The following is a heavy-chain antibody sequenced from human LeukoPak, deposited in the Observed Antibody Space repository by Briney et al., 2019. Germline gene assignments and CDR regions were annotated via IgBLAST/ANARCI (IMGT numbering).Heavy chain of an antibody. CDR1: GYTFTRYD. V-gene: IGHV1-8*01. CDR3: ARGRRFSGSYRWFDP. CDR2: MNPNSGNT. Sequence: GASVKVSCKASGYTFTRYDINWVRQATGQGLEWMGWMNPNSGNTGYAQKFQGRVTMTRNTSISTAYMELSSLRSEDTAVYYCARGRRFSGSYRWFDPWGQGTLVTVSS. J-gene: IGHJ5*02. D-gene: IGHD1-26*01.